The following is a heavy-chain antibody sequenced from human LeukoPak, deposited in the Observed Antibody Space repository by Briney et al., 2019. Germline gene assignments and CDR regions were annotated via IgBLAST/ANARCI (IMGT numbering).Heavy chain of an antibody. Sequence: GASVKVSCKASGYTFTGYYMHWVRQAPGQGLEWMGWINPNSGGTNYAQKFQGRVTMTRDTSISTAYMELSRLRSDDTAVYYCARGSSKYYYDSSGYPFDYWGQRTLVTVSS. CDR3: ARGSSKYYYDSSGYPFDY. D-gene: IGHD3-22*01. J-gene: IGHJ4*02. V-gene: IGHV1-2*02. CDR1: GYTFTGYY. CDR2: INPNSGGT.